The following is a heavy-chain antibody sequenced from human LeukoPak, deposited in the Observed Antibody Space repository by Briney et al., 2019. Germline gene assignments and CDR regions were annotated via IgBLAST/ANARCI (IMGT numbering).Heavy chain of an antibody. CDR2: INPNSGGT. CDR3: ASSDYAAYYYGMDV. Sequence: ASVKVSCKASGYTFTGYYMHWVRQAPGQGLERMGWINPNSGGTNYAQKFQGRVTMTRDTSISTAYMELSRLRSDDTAVYYCASSDYAAYYYGMDVWGQGTTVTVSS. J-gene: IGHJ6*02. CDR1: GYTFTGYY. D-gene: IGHD4-17*01. V-gene: IGHV1-2*02.